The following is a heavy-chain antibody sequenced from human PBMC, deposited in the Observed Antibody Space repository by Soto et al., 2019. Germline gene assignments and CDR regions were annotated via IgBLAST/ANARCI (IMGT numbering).Heavy chain of an antibody. CDR2: IYPGDSDT. J-gene: IGHJ4*02. V-gene: IGHV5-51*01. CDR1: GHIFSDYW. CDR3: ARQRLWGTSGYYYFEN. Sequence: GESLKISCKGSGHIFSDYWIGWVRQMPGKGLEWMGIIYPGDSDTRYSPSFQGQVTITVDKSINTAYLQWSRLKASDTAIYYCARQRLWGTSGYYYFENWGQGTLVTVSS. D-gene: IGHD3-22*01.